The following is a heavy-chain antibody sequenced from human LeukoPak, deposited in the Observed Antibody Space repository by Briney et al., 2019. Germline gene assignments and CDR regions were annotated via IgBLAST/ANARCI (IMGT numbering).Heavy chain of an antibody. CDR1: GFIVSSNY. CDR2: ISGSGGST. CDR3: ARQGIAAAGTIDY. Sequence: GGSLRPSCAASGFIVSSNYMSWVRQAPGKGLEWVSVISGSGGSTYYADSVKGRFTISRDNSKNTLYLQMNRLRAEDTAVYYCARQGIAAAGTIDYWGQGTLVTVSS. V-gene: IGHV3-23*01. D-gene: IGHD6-13*01. J-gene: IGHJ4*02.